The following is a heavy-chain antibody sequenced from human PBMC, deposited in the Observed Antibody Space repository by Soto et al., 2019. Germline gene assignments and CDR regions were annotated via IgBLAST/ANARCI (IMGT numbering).Heavy chain of an antibody. V-gene: IGHV4-34*01. D-gene: IGHD2-21*02. Sequence: SETLSLTCAVSGGSFSGFYWTWIRQPPGVGLEWIGEINHSGTTNFNPSLRSRLTISLDSSKKHFSLKLTSMTAADAAVYYCARADRTLVTSYGLDVWGQGTTVTVSS. CDR3: ARADRTLVTSYGLDV. CDR2: INHSGTT. CDR1: GGSFSGFY. J-gene: IGHJ6*02.